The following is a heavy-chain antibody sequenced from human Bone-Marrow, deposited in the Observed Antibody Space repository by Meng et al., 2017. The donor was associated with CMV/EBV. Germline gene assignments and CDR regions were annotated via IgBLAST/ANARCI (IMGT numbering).Heavy chain of an antibody. CDR1: GGTFSSYA. CDR2: INPSGGST. Sequence: ASVKVSCKASGGTFSSYAISWVRQAPGQGLEWMGIINPSGGSTSYAQKFQGRVTMTRDTSTSTVYMELSSLRSEDTAVYYCARVGDGYKGPLDYWGQVTLFTVSS. V-gene: IGHV1-46*01. CDR3: ARVGDGYKGPLDY. J-gene: IGHJ4*02. D-gene: IGHD5-24*01.